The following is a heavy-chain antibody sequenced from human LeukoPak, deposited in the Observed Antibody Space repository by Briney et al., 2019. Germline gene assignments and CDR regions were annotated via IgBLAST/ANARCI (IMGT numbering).Heavy chain of an antibody. J-gene: IGHJ4*02. Sequence: GGSLRLSCAASGFTFSSYAMSWVRQAPGKGLEWVSAISGSGGSTYYADSVKGRFPISRDNSKYTLYLQMNSLRAEDTAVYYCANSGGSGSGNFDYWGQGTLVTVSS. CDR3: ANSGGSGSGNFDY. D-gene: IGHD3-10*01. CDR2: ISGSGGST. CDR1: GFTFSSYA. V-gene: IGHV3-23*01.